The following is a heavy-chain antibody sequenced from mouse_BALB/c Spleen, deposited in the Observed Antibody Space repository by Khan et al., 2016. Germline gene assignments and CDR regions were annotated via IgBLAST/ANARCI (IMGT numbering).Heavy chain of an antibody. Sequence: QGQLQQSGAGLVKPGASVKLSCKASGYIFNEYIIHWVKQRSGLGLEWIGWFYPLSGSIKYDEKFKDKATLSADKSSSTVYMELSRLTSEDSAIYSGARQDAHPHYAMDYWGQGTSVTVSS. CDR3: ARQDAHPHYAMDY. CDR1: GYIFNEYI. CDR2: FYPLSGSI. V-gene: IGHV1-62-2*01. D-gene: IGHD1-3*01. J-gene: IGHJ4*01.